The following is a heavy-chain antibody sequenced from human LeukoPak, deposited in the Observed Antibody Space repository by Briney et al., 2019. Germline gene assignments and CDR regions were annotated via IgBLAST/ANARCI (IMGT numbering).Heavy chain of an antibody. V-gene: IGHV3-30*18. CDR2: ISYDGSNK. J-gene: IGHJ5*02. CDR3: AKCLFGELLFNWFDP. Sequence: GRSLRLSCAASGFTFSSYGMHWVRQAPGKGLEWVAVISYDGSNKFYADSVKGRFTISRDNSKNTLYLQMNSLRAEDTAVYYCAKCLFGELLFNWFDPWGQGTLVTVSS. CDR1: GFTFSSYG. D-gene: IGHD3-10*01.